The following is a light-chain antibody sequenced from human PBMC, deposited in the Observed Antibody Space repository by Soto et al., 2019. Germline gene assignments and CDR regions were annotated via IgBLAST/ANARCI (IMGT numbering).Light chain of an antibody. Sequence: DIQMTXSPSSLSAXXXXXVTITCRASQGISNYLAWYQQKPGKVPELLIYAASTLQSGVPSRFSGSGSGTDFTLTISSLQPEDVATYYCQKYNHAPTFGGGTKVEIK. CDR2: AAS. V-gene: IGKV1-27*01. J-gene: IGKJ4*01. CDR3: QKYNHAPT. CDR1: QGISNY.